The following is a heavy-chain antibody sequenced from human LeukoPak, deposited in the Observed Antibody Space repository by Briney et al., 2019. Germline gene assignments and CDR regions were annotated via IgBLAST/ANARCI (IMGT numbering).Heavy chain of an antibody. J-gene: IGHJ4*02. Sequence: PGRPLRLSCAASGFTFSSYRMNWVRQAPGKGLEWVSSISSSSSYIYYADSVKGRFTISRDKAKNSLYLQMNSLRAEDTAIYYCAREGMVATFDYWGQGTLVTVSS. CDR3: AREGMVATFDY. CDR1: GFTFSSYR. D-gene: IGHD5-12*01. V-gene: IGHV3-21*01. CDR2: ISSSSSYI.